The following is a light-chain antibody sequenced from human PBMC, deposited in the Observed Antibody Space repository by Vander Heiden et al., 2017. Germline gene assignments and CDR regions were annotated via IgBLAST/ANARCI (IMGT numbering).Light chain of an antibody. V-gene: IGLV3-21*02. CDR1: NIGSKS. CDR3: QVWDSSSNHVV. Sequence: SYVLTQPPSVSVAPGHTARITCAGTNIGSKSVHWYQQKPGQAPLLVVYDDTDRPSGIPERLSGSNSGNTATLTISTVEAGDEADYYCQVWDSSSNHVVFGGGTKLTVL. J-gene: IGLJ2*01. CDR2: DDT.